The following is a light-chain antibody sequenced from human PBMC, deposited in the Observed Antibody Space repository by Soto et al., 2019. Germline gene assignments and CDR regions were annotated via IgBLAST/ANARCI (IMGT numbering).Light chain of an antibody. J-gene: IGKJ3*01. CDR2: GTF. CDR3: QQYNNWST. CDR1: QFINSD. V-gene: IGKV3-15*01. Sequence: EIVLTQSPATLSLSPGERATLSCRASQFINSDLAWYQQRPGQAPRLLIYGTFIRATGVPARFSGSASGTEFTLTISSLQSEDFAVYYCQQYNNWSTFGPGTKVDIK.